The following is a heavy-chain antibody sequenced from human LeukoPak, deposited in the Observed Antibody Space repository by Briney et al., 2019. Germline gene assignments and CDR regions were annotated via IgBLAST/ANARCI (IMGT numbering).Heavy chain of an antibody. CDR1: GFTFNTYS. CDR3: ARSAPLTTISLFDY. D-gene: IGHD4-11*01. V-gene: IGHV3-48*02. J-gene: IGHJ4*02. CDR2: IRSCSSII. Sequence: GGSLRLSCAASGFTFNTYSMNWVRQAPGKGLEWISYIRSCSSIIYYADSVKGRFTVSRDNAKNSLFLQMNSLRDEDTAVYYCARSAPLTTISLFDYWGPGTLVTVSS.